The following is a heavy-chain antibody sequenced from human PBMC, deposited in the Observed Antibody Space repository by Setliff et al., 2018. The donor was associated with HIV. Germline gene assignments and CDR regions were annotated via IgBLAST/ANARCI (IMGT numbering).Heavy chain of an antibody. CDR2: INHSGST. CDR3: ARVYYYGSPHMDV. V-gene: IGHV4-34*01. Sequence: SETLSLTCAVYGGSFSGYFWSWIRQPPGKGLEWIGEINHSGSTNYNPSLKSRAAISVDTSKNQFSLKLSSVTAADTAVYYCARVYYYGSPHMDVWGQGALVTVSS. CDR1: GGSFSGYF. D-gene: IGHD3-10*01. J-gene: IGHJ4*02.